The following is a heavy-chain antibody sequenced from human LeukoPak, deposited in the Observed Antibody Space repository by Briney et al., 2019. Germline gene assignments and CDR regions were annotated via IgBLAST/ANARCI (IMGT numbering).Heavy chain of an antibody. Sequence: GGSLRLSCAASGFTFDDYGMSWVRQAPGKGLEWVTGITWNGASTGFADSVKGRFTISRDNAKNPLYLGMGSLRAEDTALYYCAREYGDYSSYCDLWGRGTLVTVSS. J-gene: IGHJ2*01. CDR2: ITWNGAST. CDR3: AREYGDYSSYCDL. CDR1: GFTFDDYG. V-gene: IGHV3-20*04. D-gene: IGHD4-17*01.